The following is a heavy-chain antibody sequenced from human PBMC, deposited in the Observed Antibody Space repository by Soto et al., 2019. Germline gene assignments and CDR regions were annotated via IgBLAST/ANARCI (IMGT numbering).Heavy chain of an antibody. CDR1: GYTFTGYY. Sequence: ASLKGSCKSSGYTFTGYYMHWVRQAPGQGLEWMGWINPNSGGTNYAQKFQGRVTMTRDTSISTAYMELSRLRSDDTAVYYCARTGSYYYYGMDVWGQGTTVTVSS. CDR2: INPNSGGT. D-gene: IGHD3-10*01. J-gene: IGHJ6*02. V-gene: IGHV1-2*02. CDR3: ARTGSYYYYGMDV.